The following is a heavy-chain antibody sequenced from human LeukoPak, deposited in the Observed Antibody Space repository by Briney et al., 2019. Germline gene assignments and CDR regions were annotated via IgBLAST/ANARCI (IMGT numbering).Heavy chain of an antibody. CDR3: ARGLGYYGSFYFDY. D-gene: IGHD3-10*01. CDR2: INHSGST. V-gene: IGHV4-34*01. J-gene: IGHJ4*02. Sequence: SETLSLTCAVYGGSFSGYYWSWIRQPPGKGLEWIGEINHSGSTNYNPSLKSRVTISVDTSKNQFSLKLSSVTAADTAVYYCARGLGYYGSFYFDYWSQGTLVTVSS. CDR1: GGSFSGYY.